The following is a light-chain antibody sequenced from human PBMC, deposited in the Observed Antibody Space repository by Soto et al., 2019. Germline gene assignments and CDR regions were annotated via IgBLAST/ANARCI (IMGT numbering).Light chain of an antibody. J-gene: IGLJ2*01. Sequence: QSVLTQPPSVSAAPGQKVTISCSGSSSNIGNNYVSWFQQLPGTAPKLLIYDSNKRPSGIPDRFADSKSGTSATLDITGLLTGDEADYYCATWDRSLTGEVFGGGTKLTVL. CDR1: SSNIGNNY. CDR2: DSN. CDR3: ATWDRSLTGEV. V-gene: IGLV1-51*01.